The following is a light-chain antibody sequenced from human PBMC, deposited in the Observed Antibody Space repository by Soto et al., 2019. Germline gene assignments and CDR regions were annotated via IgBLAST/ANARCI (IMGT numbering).Light chain of an antibody. J-gene: IGLJ1*01. CDR1: SSDVGIYNY. CDR3: SSYTSSSNYV. CDR2: EVT. V-gene: IGLV2-14*01. Sequence: QSVLTQPASVSGSPGQSIIISCTGTSSDVGIYNYVSWYQQHPGKAPKLMIYEVTNRPSGVSNRFSGSKSGNTASLTISGLQAEDEADYYCSSYTSSSNYVFGAGTKVTVL.